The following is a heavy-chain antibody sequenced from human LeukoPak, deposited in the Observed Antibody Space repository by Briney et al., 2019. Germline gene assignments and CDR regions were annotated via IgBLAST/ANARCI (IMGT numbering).Heavy chain of an antibody. CDR2: IYNSGST. Sequence: SETLSLTCTVSGGSISSSTYNWGWIRQPPGKGLEWIGSIYNSGSTFYNPSLKSRATISIDTSKNQFSLRLSSVTAADTAIYYCASQPYYESSGYYFYWGQGALVTVSS. CDR1: GGSISSSTYN. J-gene: IGHJ4*02. CDR3: ASQPYYESSGYYFY. V-gene: IGHV4-39*01. D-gene: IGHD3-22*01.